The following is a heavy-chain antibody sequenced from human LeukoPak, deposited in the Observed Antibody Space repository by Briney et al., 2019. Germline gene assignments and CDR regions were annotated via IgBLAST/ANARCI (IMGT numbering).Heavy chain of an antibody. D-gene: IGHD3-22*01. Sequence: GASVKVSCKASGYTFTGYYMHWVRQAPGQGLEWMGWINPNSGGTNCAQKFQGRVTMTRDTSISTAYMELSRLRSDDTAVYYCARGRRHYDSSDYYYGGDGFDIWGQGTMVTVSS. CDR3: ARGRRHYDSSDYYYGGDGFDI. J-gene: IGHJ3*02. CDR2: INPNSGGT. V-gene: IGHV1-2*02. CDR1: GYTFTGYY.